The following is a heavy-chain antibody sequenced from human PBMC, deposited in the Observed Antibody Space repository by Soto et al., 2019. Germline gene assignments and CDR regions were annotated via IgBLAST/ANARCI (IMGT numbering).Heavy chain of an antibody. D-gene: IGHD2-15*01. CDR2: MFYSGLT. CDR3: APLSVSLSGPYGIHV. Sequence: KTSETLSLTCSVSGYSVTSSDYYWAWIRQPPGKGLEWIGSMFYSGLTYYNPSLKSRVTLSDDTSKNQFSVRLNSVTAADTAVYYCAPLSVSLSGPYGIHVWGQGTTVTVSS. J-gene: IGHJ6*02. CDR1: GYSVTSSDYY. V-gene: IGHV4-39*01.